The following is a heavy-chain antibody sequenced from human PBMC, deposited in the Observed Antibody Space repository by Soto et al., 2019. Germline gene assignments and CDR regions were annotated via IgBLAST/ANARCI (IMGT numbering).Heavy chain of an antibody. D-gene: IGHD6-19*01. V-gene: IGHV4-31*03. CDR2: TYNSANT. CDR1: GGSISSGGYY. CDR3: ARLSSSGWPIDS. Sequence: QVQLQESGPGLIKGSQTLTLTCTVSGGSISSGGYYWSWIRQHPGKGLEWIGYTYNSANTYQSRSLNSRVFMSADTSKNQFPLNLSSVTAADTAMYYCARLSSSGWPIDSWGQGTLVTVSS. J-gene: IGHJ4*02.